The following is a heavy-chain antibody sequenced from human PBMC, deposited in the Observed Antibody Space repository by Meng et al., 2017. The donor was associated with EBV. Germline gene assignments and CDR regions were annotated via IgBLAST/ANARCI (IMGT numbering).Heavy chain of an antibody. V-gene: IGHV1-18*01. CDR3: ARETSGYDFNWFDP. CDR2: ISAYNGNT. Sequence: QVQLVHSGAGVKKPGASGKVSCKASGYTFTSYGISWVRQAPGQGLEWMGWISAYNGNTNYAQKLQGRVTMTTDTSTSTAYMELRSLRSDDTAVYYCARETSGYDFNWFDPWGQGTLVTVSS. CDR1: GYTFTSYG. D-gene: IGHD5-12*01. J-gene: IGHJ5*02.